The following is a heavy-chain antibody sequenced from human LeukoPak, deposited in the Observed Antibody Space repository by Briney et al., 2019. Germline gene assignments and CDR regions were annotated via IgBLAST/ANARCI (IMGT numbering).Heavy chain of an antibody. Sequence: SETLSLTCTVSGGSISSYYWSWIRQPAGKGLEWIGRIYTSGSTNYNPSLKSRVTMSVDTSKNQFSLKLSSVTAADTAVYYCARLVTWGYYYYYYMDVWGKGTTVTVSS. V-gene: IGHV4-4*07. CDR3: ARLVTWGYYYYYYMDV. J-gene: IGHJ6*03. CDR1: GGSISSYY. D-gene: IGHD4-23*01. CDR2: IYTSGST.